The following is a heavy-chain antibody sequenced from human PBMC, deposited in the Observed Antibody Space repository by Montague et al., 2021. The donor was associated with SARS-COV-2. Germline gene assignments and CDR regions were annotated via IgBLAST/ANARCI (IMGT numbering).Heavy chain of an antibody. V-gene: IGHV6-1*01. Sequence: CAISGDSVSSDTAAWHWIRQSPSRGLEWLGRTFYRSQWHTDSAAXVRSRISLSGDISKNQFSLHLNSVTPEDTAIYYCARDGDYGGTWYSFLQNWGQGTLVIVSS. J-gene: IGHJ1*01. D-gene: IGHD4-17*01. CDR1: GDSVSSDTAA. CDR2: TFYRSQWHT. CDR3: ARDGDYGGTWYSFLQN.